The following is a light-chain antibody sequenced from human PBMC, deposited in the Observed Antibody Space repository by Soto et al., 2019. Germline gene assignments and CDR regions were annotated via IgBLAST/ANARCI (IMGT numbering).Light chain of an antibody. CDR1: QGISNY. V-gene: IGKV1-27*01. CDR3: QKYNSAPPWT. CDR2: AAS. Sequence: DIQMTQSPSSLSASVGDRVTITCRASQGISNYLAWYQQKPGKVPKLLIYAASALQSGVPSRFSSSGSGTDFTLTISSRQPEDVAAYYCQKYNSAPPWTFGQGTKVEI. J-gene: IGKJ1*01.